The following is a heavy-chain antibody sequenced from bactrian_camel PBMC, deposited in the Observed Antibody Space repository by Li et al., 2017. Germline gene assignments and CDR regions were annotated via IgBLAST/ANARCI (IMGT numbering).Heavy chain of an antibody. CDR3: AAVRYGGSWYPLCRARSADFGY. CDR1: GSLNSKIC. V-gene: IGHV3S53*01. J-gene: IGHJ6*01. Sequence: VQLVESGGGSVQAGGSLTLSCTGIGSLNSKICMAWFRTVLGKEREAVATIDNTNGNTYYADSVKGRFTISQDNAETVYLQMDDLKPEDTALYYCAAVRYGGSWYPLCRARSADFGYWGQGTQVTVSS. D-gene: IGHD6*01. CDR2: IDNTNGNT.